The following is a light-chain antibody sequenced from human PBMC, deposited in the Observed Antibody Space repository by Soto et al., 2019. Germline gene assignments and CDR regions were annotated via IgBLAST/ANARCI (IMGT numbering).Light chain of an antibody. J-gene: IGKJ3*01. V-gene: IGKV1-39*01. CDR2: GAS. Sequence: DIQMTQSPSSLSASVGDRVTITCRASESIRSYLNWYQQKPGKAPKLLIYGASSLQSGVPSRFSGGGSGTDFTLTISSLQPEDFATYYCPQSFSTPRFTFGPGTRVDI. CDR3: PQSFSTPRFT. CDR1: ESIRSY.